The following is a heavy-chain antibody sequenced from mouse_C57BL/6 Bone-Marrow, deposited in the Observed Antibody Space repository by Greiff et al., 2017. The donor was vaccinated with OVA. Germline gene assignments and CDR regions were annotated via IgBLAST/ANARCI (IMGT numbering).Heavy chain of an antibody. CDR2: ISSGGDYI. J-gene: IGHJ3*01. CDR1: GFTFSSYA. D-gene: IGHD1-1*01. V-gene: IGHV5-9-1*02. Sequence: EVMLVESGEGLVKPGGSLKLSCAASGFTFSSYAMSWVRQTPEKRLEWVAYISSGGDYIYYADTVKGRFTISRDNARNTLYLQMSSLKSEDTAMYYCTKTLYGGFAYWGQGTLVTVSA. CDR3: TKTLYGGFAY.